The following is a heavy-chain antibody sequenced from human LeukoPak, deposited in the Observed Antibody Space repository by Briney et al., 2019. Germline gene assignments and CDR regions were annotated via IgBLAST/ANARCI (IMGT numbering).Heavy chain of an antibody. CDR2: ISSSSSYI. D-gene: IGHD3-3*01. J-gene: IGHJ4*02. CDR3: AKDNLRSYYFDY. CDR1: GFTFSSYS. Sequence: GGSLRLSCAASGFTFSSYSMNWVRQAPGKGLEWVSSISSSSSYIYYADSVKGRFTISRDNSKNTLYLQMNSLRAEDTAVYYCAKDNLRSYYFDYWGQGTLVTVSS. V-gene: IGHV3-21*04.